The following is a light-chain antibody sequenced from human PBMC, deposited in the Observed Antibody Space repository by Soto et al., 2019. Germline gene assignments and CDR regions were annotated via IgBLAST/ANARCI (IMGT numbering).Light chain of an antibody. V-gene: IGKV1-39*01. CDR2: AAS. J-gene: IGKJ4*01. CDR3: QQSYTTPLT. CDR1: QSISTY. Sequence: DNQMTQAPYSMSASVGNTVTITCRASQSISTYLNWYQQKPGKAPELLIYAASSLQSGVPLRFTGSGSGTDVTLTIISLQPEDFASYYCQQSYTTPLTFGGGTKVEIK.